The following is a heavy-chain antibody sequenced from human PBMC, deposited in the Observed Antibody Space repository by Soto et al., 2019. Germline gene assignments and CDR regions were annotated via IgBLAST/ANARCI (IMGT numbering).Heavy chain of an antibody. D-gene: IGHD6-19*01. V-gene: IGHV6-1*01. J-gene: IGHJ4*02. Sequence: SHTLSLTCAISGYSVSSNTAALNWIRSSPSRGLEWLGRTYYMSNWRHDYAVSVRRRITVKTDTSKNHFSLQLSSVTPEATAGYFCERGVAGTGVDHGGQGTLVTVSS. CDR3: ERGVAGTGVDH. CDR2: TYYMSNWRH. CDR1: GYSVSSNTAA.